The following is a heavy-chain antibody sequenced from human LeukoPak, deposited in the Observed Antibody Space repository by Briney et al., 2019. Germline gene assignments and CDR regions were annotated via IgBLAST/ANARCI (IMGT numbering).Heavy chain of an antibody. CDR3: ARDRGYCSGGSCPTGNWFDP. D-gene: IGHD2-15*01. V-gene: IGHV1-2*02. Sequence: ASVKVSCKASGYTFTGYYMHWVRQAPGQGLEWMGWINPNSGGTNYAQKFQGRVTMTSDTSISTAYMELSRLRSDDTAVYYCARDRGYCSGGSCPTGNWFDPWGQGTLVTVSS. J-gene: IGHJ5*02. CDR1: GYTFTGYY. CDR2: INPNSGGT.